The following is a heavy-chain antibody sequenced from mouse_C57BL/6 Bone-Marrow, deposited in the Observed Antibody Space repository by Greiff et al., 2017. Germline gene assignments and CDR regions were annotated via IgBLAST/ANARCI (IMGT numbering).Heavy chain of an antibody. J-gene: IGHJ2*01. CDR2: PYWDDAK. CDR3: ARRSLYDGYCFDY. D-gene: IGHD2-3*01. CDR1: GFSLSTSGMG. Sequence: QVQLKESGPGILQSSQTLSLTCSFSGFSLSTSGMGVSWIRQPPGKGLEWLAHPYWDDAKRHNPSLKSRPTISKESSRNQVVLRITRVHTADTATFYCARRSLYDGYCFDYWGQGTTRTVSS. V-gene: IGHV8-12*01.